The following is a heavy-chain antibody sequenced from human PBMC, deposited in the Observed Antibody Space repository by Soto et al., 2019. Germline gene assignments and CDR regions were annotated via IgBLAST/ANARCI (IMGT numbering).Heavy chain of an antibody. CDR1: GGSISSGGYY. D-gene: IGHD2-15*01. CDR2: IYYSGST. CDR3: ARDQGLLYYYYGMDV. V-gene: IGHV4-31*03. J-gene: IGHJ6*02. Sequence: QVQLQESGPGLVKPSQTLSLTCTVSGGSISSGGYYWSWIRQHPGKGLEWIGYIYYSGSTYYNPSLKSRVTLSVDTSKNQFSLKLSSVTAADTAVYYCARDQGLLYYYYGMDVWGQGTTVTVSS.